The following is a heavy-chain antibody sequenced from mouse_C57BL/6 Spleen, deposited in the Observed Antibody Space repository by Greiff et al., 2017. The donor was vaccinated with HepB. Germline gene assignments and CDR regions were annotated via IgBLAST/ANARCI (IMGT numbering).Heavy chain of an antibody. CDR2: IYPSDSET. CDR3: ARRRQLEFAY. CDR1: GYTFTSYW. D-gene: IGHD4-1*02. J-gene: IGHJ3*01. V-gene: IGHV1-61*01. Sequence: QVQLQQPGAELVRPGSSVKLSCKASGYTFTSYWMDWVKQRPGQGLEWIGNIYPSDSETHYNQKFKDKATLTVDKSSSTAYMQLSSLTSEDSAVYYCARRRQLEFAYWGQGTLVTVSA.